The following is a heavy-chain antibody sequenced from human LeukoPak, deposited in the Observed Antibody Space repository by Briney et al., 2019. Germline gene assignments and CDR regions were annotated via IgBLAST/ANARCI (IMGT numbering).Heavy chain of an antibody. J-gene: IGHJ4*02. Sequence: GGSLRLSCAASGFTFSSYAMSWVRQAPGKGLEWVSAISGSGGSTYYADSVKGRFTISRDNSKNSLYLQMNSLRPEDTALYYCAKGLYDSTGPFDCWGQGTLVTVSS. V-gene: IGHV3-23*01. D-gene: IGHD3-22*01. CDR3: AKGLYDSTGPFDC. CDR2: ISGSGGST. CDR1: GFTFSSYA.